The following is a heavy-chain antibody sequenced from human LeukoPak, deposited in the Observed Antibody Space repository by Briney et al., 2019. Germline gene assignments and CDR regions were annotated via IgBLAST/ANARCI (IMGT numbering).Heavy chain of an antibody. V-gene: IGHV3-53*01. D-gene: IGHD3-22*01. CDR3: AKARNYYDSSGYYDY. J-gene: IGHJ4*02. CDR2: IYSGGDT. CDR1: GFTVSSNY. Sequence: PGGSLRLSCAPSGFTVSSNYMSWVRQAPGKGLEWVSVIYSGGDTFYADSVKGRFTISRDNSKNTLYLQMNSLRAEDTAVYYCAKARNYYDSSGYYDYWGQGTLVTVSS.